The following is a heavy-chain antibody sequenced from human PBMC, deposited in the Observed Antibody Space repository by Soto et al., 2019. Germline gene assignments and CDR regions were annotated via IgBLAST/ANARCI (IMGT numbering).Heavy chain of an antibody. CDR3: ARGGYYYENSGQNAYDH. D-gene: IGHD3-22*01. J-gene: IGHJ4*01. V-gene: IGHV4-31*03. CDR2: IYYGGST. Sequence: SETLSLTCTVSGGYISSGVYYWSWILQHPGKGLEWIGYIYYGGSTYYNPSLKRRATISGDTSKNQFSLKLSSGNAADTDVYYCARGGYYYENSGQNAYDHWGQGILVTVSS. CDR1: GGYISSGVYY.